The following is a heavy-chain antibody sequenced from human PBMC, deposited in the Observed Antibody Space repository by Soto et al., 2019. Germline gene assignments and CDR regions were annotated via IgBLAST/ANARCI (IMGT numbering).Heavy chain of an antibody. Sequence: LCGGSIRSGGYYWSWIRQHPGKGLEWIGYIYYSGSTYYNPSLKSRVTISVDTSKNQFSLKLSSVTAADTAVYYCAREIASPRGNWFDPWGQGTLVTVSS. CDR3: AREIASPRGNWFDP. CDR1: GGSIRSGGYY. D-gene: IGHD3-10*01. V-gene: IGHV4-31*02. CDR2: IYYSGST. J-gene: IGHJ5*02.